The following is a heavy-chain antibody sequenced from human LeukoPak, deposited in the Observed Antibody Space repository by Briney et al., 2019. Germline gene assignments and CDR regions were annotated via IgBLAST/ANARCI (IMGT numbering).Heavy chain of an antibody. CDR3: AKDNYSRGYFDY. CDR2: ISGSGGST. J-gene: IGHJ4*02. CDR1: GFTFSSYA. D-gene: IGHD2-15*01. V-gene: IGHV3-23*01. Sequence: GGSLRLSCAASGFTFSSYAMSWVRQAPGKGLGWVSAISGSGGSTYYADSVKGRFTISGDNSKNTLYLQMNSLRAEDTAVYYCAKDNYSRGYFDYWGQGTLVTVSS.